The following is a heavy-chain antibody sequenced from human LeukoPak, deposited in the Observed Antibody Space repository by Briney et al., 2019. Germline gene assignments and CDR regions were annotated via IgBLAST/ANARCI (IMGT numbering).Heavy chain of an antibody. V-gene: IGHV3-43*01. Sequence: GGSLRLSCAASGFTFSSYGMHWVRQAPGKGLEWVSLISWDGGSTYYADSVKGRFTISRDNSKNSLYLQMNSLRTEDTALYYCAKEDCSSTSCYAGGIDYWGQGTLVTVSS. CDR2: ISWDGGST. J-gene: IGHJ4*02. CDR3: AKEDCSSTSCYAGGIDY. D-gene: IGHD2-2*01. CDR1: GFTFSSYG.